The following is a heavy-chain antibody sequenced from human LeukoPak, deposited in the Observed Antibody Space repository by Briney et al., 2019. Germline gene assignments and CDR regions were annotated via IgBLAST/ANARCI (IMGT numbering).Heavy chain of an antibody. V-gene: IGHV1-69*05. CDR3: ARVSTIFGVEFLDS. D-gene: IGHD3-3*01. J-gene: IGHJ4*02. CDR2: IIPISHTT. CDR1: GGTFNSYA. Sequence: SVKVSCKAPGGTFNSYATSWVRQAPGQRLEWMGGIIPISHTTTYAQKFQGRVTITTDESTSTAYMELGSLRSEDTAMYYCARVSTIFGVEFLDSWGQGTLVTVSS.